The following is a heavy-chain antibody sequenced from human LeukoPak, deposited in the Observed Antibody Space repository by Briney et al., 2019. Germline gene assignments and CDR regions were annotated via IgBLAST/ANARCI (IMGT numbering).Heavy chain of an antibody. D-gene: IGHD6-13*01. CDR1: GFTFTGYW. Sequence: SGGSLRLSCAVSGFTFTGYWMNWVRQAPGKGLEWVASIRQDGSEKTHVDSVKGRFTISRDNTKNSLYLQMSDLRAEDTAVYYCARDGTAPGLYFDLWGQGTLVTVSS. CDR3: ARDGTAPGLYFDL. CDR2: IRQDGSEK. V-gene: IGHV3-7*01. J-gene: IGHJ4*02.